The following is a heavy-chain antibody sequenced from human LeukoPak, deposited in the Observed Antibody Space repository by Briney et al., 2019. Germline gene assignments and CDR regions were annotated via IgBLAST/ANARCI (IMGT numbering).Heavy chain of an antibody. D-gene: IGHD3-22*01. J-gene: IGHJ3*02. CDR1: GGSISSGSYF. Sequence: SETLSLTCTVSGGSISSGSYFWSWIRQPAGKGLEWIGRIYTSGSTNYNPSLKSRVTISMDTSKNQFSLKLSSVTAADTAVYYCARDVYYYDRSAFDIWGQGTMVTVSS. CDR3: ARDVYYYDRSAFDI. V-gene: IGHV4-61*02. CDR2: IYTSGST.